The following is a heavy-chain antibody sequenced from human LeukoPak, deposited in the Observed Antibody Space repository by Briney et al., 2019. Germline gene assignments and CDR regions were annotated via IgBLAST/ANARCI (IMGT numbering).Heavy chain of an antibody. CDR1: GFTFSSYE. V-gene: IGHV3-48*03. CDR3: AREWWGMVRGTSYGMDV. D-gene: IGHD3-10*01. Sequence: QSGGSLRLSCAASGFTFSSYEMNWVRQAPGKGLEWVSYISSSGSTIYYADSVKGRFTISRDNAKNSPYLQMNSLRAEDTAVYYCAREWWGMVRGTSYGMDVWGKGTTVTVSS. CDR2: ISSSGSTI. J-gene: IGHJ6*04.